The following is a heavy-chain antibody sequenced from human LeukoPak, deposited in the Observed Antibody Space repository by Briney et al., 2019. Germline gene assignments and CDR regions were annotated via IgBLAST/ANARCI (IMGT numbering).Heavy chain of an antibody. CDR1: GGSISSSGYY. V-gene: IGHV4-39*01. CDR2: VYYSGNT. Sequence: SETLSLTCTVSGGSISSSGYYWDWIRQPPGKGLEWIGSVYYSGNTYYKSSLESRVTISVDTSNNRFSLKLNSVTAADTGTYYCARTFGRGSVDPGTSGYVDSWGQGSLVTVSS. J-gene: IGHJ4*02. CDR3: ARTFGRGSVDPGTSGYVDS. D-gene: IGHD3-22*01.